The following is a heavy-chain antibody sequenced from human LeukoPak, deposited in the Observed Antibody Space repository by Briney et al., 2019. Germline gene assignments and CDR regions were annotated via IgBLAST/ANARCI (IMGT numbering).Heavy chain of an antibody. J-gene: IGHJ4*02. D-gene: IGHD3-22*01. V-gene: IGHV1-69*01. CDR3: ARDPHYYDSSGYGN. CDR1: GGTFSSYA. Sequence: SVKVSCKASGGTFSSYAISWVRRAPGQGLEWMGGIIPIFGTANYAQKFQGRVTITADESTSTAYMELSSLISEYTAVYYCARDPHYYDSSGYGNWGQGTLVTVSS. CDR2: IIPIFGTA.